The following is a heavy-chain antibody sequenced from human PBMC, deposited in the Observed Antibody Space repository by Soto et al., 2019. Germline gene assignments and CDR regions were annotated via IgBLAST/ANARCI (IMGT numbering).Heavy chain of an antibody. D-gene: IGHD2-8*01. V-gene: IGHV3-13*01. CDR2: IGTAGDT. J-gene: IGHJ4*02. Sequence: GSLRLSCAASGFPFSSYDMHWVRQTTGKGLEWVSTIGTAGDTYYPGSVQGRFTISRENAKNSLYLQMNSLRAGDTAVYYCARTRQYCTNGVCYYFFDYWGQGTLVTVSS. CDR3: ARTRQYCTNGVCYYFFDY. CDR1: GFPFSSYD.